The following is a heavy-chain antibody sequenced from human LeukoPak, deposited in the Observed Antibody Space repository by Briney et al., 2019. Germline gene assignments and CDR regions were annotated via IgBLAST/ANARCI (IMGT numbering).Heavy chain of an antibody. CDR3: ARAYYYDSSGVPYYFDY. Sequence: GGSLRLSCAASGFTFSSYSMNWVRQAPGKGLEWLSSISSSSSYIYYADSVKGRFTISRDNAKNSLYLQMNSLRAEDTAVYYCARAYYYDSSGVPYYFDYWGQGTLVTVSS. CDR1: GFTFSSYS. J-gene: IGHJ4*02. V-gene: IGHV3-21*01. D-gene: IGHD3-22*01. CDR2: ISSSSSYI.